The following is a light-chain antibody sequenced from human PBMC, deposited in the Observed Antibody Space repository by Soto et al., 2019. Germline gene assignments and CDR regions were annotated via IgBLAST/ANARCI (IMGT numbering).Light chain of an antibody. J-gene: IGKJ1*01. CDR2: DAS. Sequence: NVLTHSPATLSLSPGERATLSCRASQSVSSYLAWYQQKPGQAPRLLIYDASNRATGIPARFSGSGSGTDFTLTISSLEPEDFAVYYCQQRSNWPPTFGQGTKVDIK. CDR3: QQRSNWPPT. V-gene: IGKV3-11*01. CDR1: QSVSSY.